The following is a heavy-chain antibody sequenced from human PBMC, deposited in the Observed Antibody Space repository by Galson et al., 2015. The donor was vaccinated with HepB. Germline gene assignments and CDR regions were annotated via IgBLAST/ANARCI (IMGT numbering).Heavy chain of an antibody. V-gene: IGHV3-73*01. CDR2: IRSKANGYAT. CDR1: GFTFSGSA. J-gene: IGHJ4*02. CDR3: TRHLNDFWSGDFDY. Sequence: SLRLSCAASGFTFSGSAMHWVRQASGKGLEWVGRIRSKANGYATTYAASVEGRFTISRVDSKNTAYLQMNRLKTEDTAVYYCTRHLNDFWSGDFDYWGQGTLVTVSS. D-gene: IGHD3-3*01.